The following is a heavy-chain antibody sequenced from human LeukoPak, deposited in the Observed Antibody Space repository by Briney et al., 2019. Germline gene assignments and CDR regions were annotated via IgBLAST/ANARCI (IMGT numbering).Heavy chain of an antibody. J-gene: IGHJ5*02. CDR1: GYTFTSYA. D-gene: IGHD6-13*01. Sequence: ASVKVSCKASGYTFTSYAMHWVRQAPGQRLEWMGWINAGNGNTKYSQKFQGRVTITRDTSASTAYMELRSLRSDDTAVYYCARMEGSSWPAYWFDPWGQGTLVTVSS. V-gene: IGHV1-3*01. CDR2: INAGNGNT. CDR3: ARMEGSSWPAYWFDP.